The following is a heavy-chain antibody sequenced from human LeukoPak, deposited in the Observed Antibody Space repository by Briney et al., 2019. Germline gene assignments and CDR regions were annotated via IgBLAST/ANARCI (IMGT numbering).Heavy chain of an antibody. D-gene: IGHD6-19*01. J-gene: IGHJ6*02. CDR3: ARTSSSGWPLYYYYGMDV. CDR2: ISSSGSTI. CDR1: GFTFSDYY. Sequence: GGSLRLSCAASGFTFSDYYMSWIRQAPGKGLEWVSYISSSGSTIYYADSVKGRFTISRDNAKNSLYLQMNSLRAEDTAVYYCARTSSSGWPLYYYYGMDVWGQGTTVTVSS. V-gene: IGHV3-11*01.